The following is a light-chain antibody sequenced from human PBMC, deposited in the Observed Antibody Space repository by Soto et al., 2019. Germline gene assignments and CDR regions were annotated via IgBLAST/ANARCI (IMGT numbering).Light chain of an antibody. CDR3: QHSVGMWT. V-gene: IGKV1-5*01. CDR2: DAS. Sequence: DIQMTQSPSTMSASVGDRVTITCRASQSITNRLAWYQQKPGKAPKVLIYDASNLEYWVPSRFSGSGFGTEFILTISSLQPDDFATYWCQHSVGMWTFGQWTKVEMK. CDR1: QSITNR. J-gene: IGKJ1*01.